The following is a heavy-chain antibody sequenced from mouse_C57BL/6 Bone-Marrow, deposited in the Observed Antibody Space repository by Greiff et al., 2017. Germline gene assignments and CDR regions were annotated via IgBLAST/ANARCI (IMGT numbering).Heavy chain of an antibody. CDR2: IHPNSGSP. D-gene: IGHD2-10*01. J-gene: IGHJ2*01. CDR1: GYTFTSYW. V-gene: IGHV1-64*01. Sequence: VQLQQPGAELVKPGASVKLSCKASGYTFTSYWMHWVQQRPGQGLEWIGVIHPNSGSPNNNEKFKSKATLTVDKTSSTAYMQLSSQTSEDSAVYYCARGGWPYKGYWGQGTTLTGSS. CDR3: ARGGWPYKGY.